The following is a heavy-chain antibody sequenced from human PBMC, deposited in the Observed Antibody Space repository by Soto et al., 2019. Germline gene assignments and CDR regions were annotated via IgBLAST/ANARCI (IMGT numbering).Heavy chain of an antibody. J-gene: IGHJ3*02. CDR2: INHSGST. V-gene: IGHV4-34*01. CDR1: GGSFSGYY. D-gene: IGHD3-22*01. Sequence: SETLSLTCAVYGGSFSGYYWSWSRQPPGKGLEWIGEINHSGSTNYNPSLKSRVTISVDTSKNQFSLKLSSVTAADTAVYYCARAHYSDSSGYPTSDAFEIWGQGKMVTV. CDR3: ARAHYSDSSGYPTSDAFEI.